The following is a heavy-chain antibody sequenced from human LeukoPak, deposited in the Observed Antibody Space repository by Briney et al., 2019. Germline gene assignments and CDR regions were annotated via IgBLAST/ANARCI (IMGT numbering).Heavy chain of an antibody. CDR1: GFTFSNAW. J-gene: IGHJ4*02. Sequence: GGSLRLSCAASGFTFSNAWMNWVRQAPGKGLEWVGRIKSKTDGGTTDYVAPVKGRFTISRDDSKNTLFLQLNSLRAEDTAIYYCAKGSGYRGYDGGYFDYWGQGTLVTVSS. D-gene: IGHD5-12*01. CDR3: AKGSGYRGYDGGYFDY. V-gene: IGHV3-15*01. CDR2: IKSKTDGGTT.